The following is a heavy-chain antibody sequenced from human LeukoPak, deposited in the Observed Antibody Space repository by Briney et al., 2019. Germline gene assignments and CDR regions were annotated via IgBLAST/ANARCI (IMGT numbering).Heavy chain of an antibody. D-gene: IGHD4-17*01. V-gene: IGHV3-30-3*01. Sequence: GRSLRLSCAAPGFTFSSYAMHWVRQAPGKGLEWVAVISYDGSNKYYADSVKGRFTISRDNSKNTLYLQMNSLRAEDTAVYYCARGGYGDYSSYYYGMDVWGQGTTVTVSS. J-gene: IGHJ6*02. CDR3: ARGGYGDYSSYYYGMDV. CDR1: GFTFSSYA. CDR2: ISYDGSNK.